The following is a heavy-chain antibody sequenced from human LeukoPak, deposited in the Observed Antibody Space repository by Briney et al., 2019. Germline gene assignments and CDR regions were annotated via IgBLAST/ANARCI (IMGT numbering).Heavy chain of an antibody. V-gene: IGHV4-39*01. CDR3: ARLDKGIKAAHFDY. D-gene: IGHD6-25*01. CDR1: GGSISSSDFN. J-gene: IGHJ4*02. CDR2: ISYSGST. Sequence: SETLSLTCTVSGGSISSSDFNWGWIRQPPGKGLEWIGVISYSGSTYYNPSLKSRVTISVDTSKSHFSLRLSSVTAADTAIYYCARLDKGIKAAHFDYWGQGTLVTVSS.